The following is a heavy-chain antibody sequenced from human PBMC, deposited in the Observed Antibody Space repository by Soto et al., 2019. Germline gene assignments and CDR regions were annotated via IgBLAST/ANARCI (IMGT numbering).Heavy chain of an antibody. CDR1: GYTFTSYY. V-gene: IGHV1-46*01. D-gene: IGHD6-19*01. Sequence: ASVKVSCKASGYTFTSYYMHWVRQAPGQGLEWMGIINPSGGSTSYAQKFQGRVTMTRDTSTSTVYMELSSLRSEDTAVYYCARERGHGGWPTPHWFDPWGQGTLVTVSS. J-gene: IGHJ5*02. CDR2: INPSGGST. CDR3: ARERGHGGWPTPHWFDP.